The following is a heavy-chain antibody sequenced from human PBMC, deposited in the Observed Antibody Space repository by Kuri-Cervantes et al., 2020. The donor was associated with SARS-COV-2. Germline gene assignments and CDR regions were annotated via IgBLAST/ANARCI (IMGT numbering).Heavy chain of an antibody. J-gene: IGHJ6*03. CDR3: ARFQRVIAVAGTYYYYYMDV. V-gene: IGHV1-69*13. CDR2: IIPIFGTA. D-gene: IGHD6-19*01. CDR1: GGTFSSYA. Sequence: SVKVSCKASGGTFSSYAISWVRQAPGQGLEWMGGIIPIFGTANYAQKFQGRVTITADESTSTAYMELSSLRSEDTAVYYCARFQRVIAVAGTYYYYYMDVWGKGTTVTVSS.